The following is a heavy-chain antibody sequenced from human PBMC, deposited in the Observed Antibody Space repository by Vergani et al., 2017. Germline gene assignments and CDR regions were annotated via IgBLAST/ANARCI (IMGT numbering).Heavy chain of an antibody. Sequence: QVQLQQWGAGLLKPSETLSLTCTVSGGSISSHYWSWIRQPPGKGLEWIGYIYYSGSTNYNPSLKSRVTISVDTSKNQFSLKLSSVTAADTAVYYCARDTTLRSSWVDSYYYYGMDVWGQGTTVTVSS. CDR1: GGSISSHY. CDR3: ARDTTLRSSWVDSYYYYGMDV. V-gene: IGHV4-59*11. CDR2: IYYSGST. J-gene: IGHJ6*02. D-gene: IGHD6-13*01.